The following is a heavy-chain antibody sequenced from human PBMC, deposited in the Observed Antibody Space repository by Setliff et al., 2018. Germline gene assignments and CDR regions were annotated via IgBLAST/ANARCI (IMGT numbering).Heavy chain of an antibody. CDR2: IYYSGNT. J-gene: IGHJ3*02. Sequence: PSETLSLTCTVFGGSIRNYYWSWIRQPPGKGLEWIGYIYYSGNTNYNPSLKSRVTISVDTSKNHFSLKVTSVTAADTAVYYCARGDEIVQGRHGAFDIWGQGTMVTVSS. CDR1: GGSIRNYY. D-gene: IGHD1-1*01. CDR3: ARGDEIVQGRHGAFDI. V-gene: IGHV4-59*08.